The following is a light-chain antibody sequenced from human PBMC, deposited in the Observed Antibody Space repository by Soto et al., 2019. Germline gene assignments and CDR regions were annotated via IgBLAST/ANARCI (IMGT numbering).Light chain of an antibody. CDR3: QQYNNWPPLYT. CDR1: QSVSSN. J-gene: IGKJ2*01. V-gene: IGKV3-15*01. CDR2: GAS. Sequence: EIVMTQSPSTLSVSPGERATLSCRASQSVSSNLAWYQQKPGQAPRLLIYGASTRATGIPARFSGSGSGTEFTLTISSLQYEDFAVYYCQQYNNWPPLYTFGQGTTLEIK.